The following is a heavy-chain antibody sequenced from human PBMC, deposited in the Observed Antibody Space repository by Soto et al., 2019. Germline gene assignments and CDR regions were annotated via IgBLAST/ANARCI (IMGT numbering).Heavy chain of an antibody. J-gene: IGHJ6*02. Sequence: QVQLVESGGGVVQPGRSLRLSCAASGFTFSSYAMHWVRQAPGKGLEWGAVISYDGSNKYYADSVKGRFTISRDNSKNTLYLQMNSLRAEYTAVYYWARDQGRLFYYYFGMDVWGQGTTVTVSS. V-gene: IGHV3-30-3*01. CDR2: ISYDGSNK. CDR1: GFTFSSYA. CDR3: ARDQGRLFYYYFGMDV.